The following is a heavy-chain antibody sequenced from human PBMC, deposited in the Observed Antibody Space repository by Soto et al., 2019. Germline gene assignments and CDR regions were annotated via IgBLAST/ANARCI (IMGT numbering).Heavy chain of an antibody. CDR2: IYWDDSK. CDR3: AHAYGGRSLY. CDR1: GFSLTTDRVG. Sequence: QITLKESGPTLVKPTQTLTLTCTFSGFSLTTDRVGVGWIRQPPGEALEWLAVIYWDDSKTYRPSLESRLTIPKDTSKNRVALTMINMDSLDTATYYCAHAYGGRSLYWGQGTLVTVSS. V-gene: IGHV2-5*02. J-gene: IGHJ4*02. D-gene: IGHD1-26*01.